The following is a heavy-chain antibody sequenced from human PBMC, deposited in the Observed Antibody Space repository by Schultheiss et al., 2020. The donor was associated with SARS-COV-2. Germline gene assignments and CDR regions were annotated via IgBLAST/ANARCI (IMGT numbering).Heavy chain of an antibody. V-gene: IGHV4-31*03. D-gene: IGHD2-21*01. Sequence: SETLSLTCTVSGGSINSGNYYWSWFRQHPGKGLEWIAYISYSGNPYYNPSLKSRVTISVDTSKNHFSLKLTSVTAADTAVYYCARNHFDSRTGYAMDVWGQGTTVTVSS. CDR2: ISYSGNP. J-gene: IGHJ6*02. CDR3: ARNHFDSRTGYAMDV. CDR1: GGSINSGNYY.